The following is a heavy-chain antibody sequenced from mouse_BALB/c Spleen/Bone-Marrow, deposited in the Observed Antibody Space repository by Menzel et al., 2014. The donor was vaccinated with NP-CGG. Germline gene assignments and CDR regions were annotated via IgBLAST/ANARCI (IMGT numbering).Heavy chain of an antibody. Sequence: LVESGPELVRPGVSVKISCKGSGYTFTDYAMHWVKQSHAKSLEWIGVISTYSGNTNYNQKFKGKATMTVDKSSSTAYMELARLTSEDSAIYYCARGGIYYGSSSFAYWGQETLVTVSA. V-gene: IGHV1-67*01. J-gene: IGHJ3*01. CDR1: GYTFTDYA. CDR3: ARGGIYYGSSSFAY. D-gene: IGHD1-1*01. CDR2: ISTYSGNT.